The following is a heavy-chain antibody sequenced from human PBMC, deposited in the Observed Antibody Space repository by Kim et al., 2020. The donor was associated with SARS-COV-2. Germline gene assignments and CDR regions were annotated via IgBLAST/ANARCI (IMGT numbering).Heavy chain of an antibody. CDR1: GFTVSSNY. V-gene: IGHV3-66*01. D-gene: IGHD3-10*01. J-gene: IGHJ4*02. CDR3: ASRPLWFGEPQSGGPDY. Sequence: GGSLRLSCAASGFTVSSNYMSWVRQAPGKGLEWVSVIYSGGSTYYADSVKGRFTISRDNSKNTLFLQMNSLRTEDTAVYYCASRPLWFGEPQSGGPDYWGQGTLVTVSS. CDR2: IYSGGST.